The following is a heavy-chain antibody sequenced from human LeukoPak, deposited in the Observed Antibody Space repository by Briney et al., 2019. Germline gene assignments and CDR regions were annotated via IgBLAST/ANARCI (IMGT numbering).Heavy chain of an antibody. CDR3: AMGVLIRYFDY. D-gene: IGHD2-8*02. V-gene: IGHV3-30*03. CDR2: ISYDGSNK. CDR1: GFTFSSYG. Sequence: PGRSLRLSCAASGFTFSSYGMHWVRQAPGKGLEWVAVISYDGSNKYYADSVKGRFTISRDNSKNTLYLQMNSLRAEDTAVYYCAMGVLIRYFDYWGQGTLVTVSS. J-gene: IGHJ4*02.